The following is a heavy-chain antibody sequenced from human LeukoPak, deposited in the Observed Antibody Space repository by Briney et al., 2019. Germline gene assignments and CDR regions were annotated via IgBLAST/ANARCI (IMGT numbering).Heavy chain of an antibody. CDR2: IYYSGST. J-gene: IGHJ4*02. V-gene: IGHV4-59*01. Sequence: SETLSLTCTVSGGSISSYYWSWIRQPPGKGLEWIGYIYYSGSTNYNPSLKSRVTISVDTSKNQFSLKVNSVTAADTAVYYCARASYSYDINGWVPFDYWGQGTLVTVSS. CDR1: GGSISSYY. CDR3: ARASYSYDINGWVPFDY. D-gene: IGHD3-22*01.